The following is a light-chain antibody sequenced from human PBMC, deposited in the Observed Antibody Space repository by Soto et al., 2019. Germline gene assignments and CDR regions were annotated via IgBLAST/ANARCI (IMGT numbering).Light chain of an antibody. J-gene: IGLJ1*01. V-gene: IGLV2-8*01. CDR1: SSDVGGYNY. Sequence: QSALTQPPSASGSPGQSVTISCTGTSSDVGGYNYVSWYQQHPGKAPKLMIYEVSKRPSGVSNRFSGSKSGKTASLTISGLQAEDEGTYYCCSYAGSSPLYVFGTGTKLTVL. CDR3: CSYAGSSPLYV. CDR2: EVS.